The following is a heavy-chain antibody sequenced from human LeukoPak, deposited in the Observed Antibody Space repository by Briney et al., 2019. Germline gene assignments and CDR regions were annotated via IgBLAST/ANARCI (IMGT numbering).Heavy chain of an antibody. V-gene: IGHV4-34*01. CDR3: ARNNGGYDY. Sequence: SETLSLTCAVYGGSFSGYYWSWIRQPPGRGLEWIGEINHSGSTNYNPSLKSRVTISVDTSKNQSSLKLSSVTAADTAVYYCARNNGGYDYWGQGTLVTVSS. CDR2: INHSGST. J-gene: IGHJ4*02. CDR1: GGSFSGYY. D-gene: IGHD4-23*01.